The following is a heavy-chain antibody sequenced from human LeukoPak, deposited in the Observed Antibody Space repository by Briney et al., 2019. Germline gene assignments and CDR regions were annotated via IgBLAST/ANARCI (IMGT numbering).Heavy chain of an antibody. J-gene: IGHJ4*02. V-gene: IGHV4-34*01. D-gene: IGHD3-10*01. Sequence: SETLSLTCGVYGGSLSGYYWSWIRQPPGKGLEWIGEINHIGSTNYNPSLKSRVTISVDTSKNQFSLKLSSVTAADTAVYYCAREFPMVRGVIPKGAPFDYWGQGTLVTVSS. CDR2: INHIGST. CDR3: AREFPMVRGVIPKGAPFDY. CDR1: GGSLSGYY.